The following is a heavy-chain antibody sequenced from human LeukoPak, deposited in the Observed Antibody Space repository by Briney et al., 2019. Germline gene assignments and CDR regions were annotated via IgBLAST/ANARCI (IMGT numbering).Heavy chain of an antibody. J-gene: IGHJ4*02. CDR1: GGSFSGYY. CDR2: INHSGST. V-gene: IGHV4-34*01. Sequence: PSETLSLTCAVYGGSFSGYYWSWIRQPPGKGLEWIGEINHSGSTNYNPSLKSRVTISVDTSKNQFSLKLSSVTAADTAVYYRARGIFWYSSSSRNFDYWGQGTLVTVSS. D-gene: IGHD6-6*01. CDR3: ARGIFWYSSSSRNFDY.